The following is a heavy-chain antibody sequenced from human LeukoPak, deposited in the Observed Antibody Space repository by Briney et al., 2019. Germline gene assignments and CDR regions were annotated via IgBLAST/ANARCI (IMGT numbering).Heavy chain of an antibody. V-gene: IGHV1-2*02. CDR2: INPNSGGT. CDR1: GCTFTGYY. D-gene: IGHD5-18*01. J-gene: IGHJ4*02. CDR3: AREIGPRQLHLWGSAFDY. Sequence: ASVKVSCKASGCTFTGYYMHWVRQAPGQGLEWMGWINPNSGGTNYAQKFQGRVTMTRDTSISTAYMELSRLRSDDTAVYYCAREIGPRQLHLWGSAFDYWGQGTLVTVSS.